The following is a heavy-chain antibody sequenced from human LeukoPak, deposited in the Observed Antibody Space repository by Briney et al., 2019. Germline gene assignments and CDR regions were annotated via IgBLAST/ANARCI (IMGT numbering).Heavy chain of an antibody. CDR1: GGSISSYY. CDR3: ARDYDILTGTKGNAFDI. J-gene: IGHJ3*02. V-gene: IGHV4-59*01. Sequence: SETLSLTCTVSGGSISSYYWSWIRQPPGKGLEWIGYIYYSGSTNYTPSLKSRVTISVDTSKNQFSLKLSSVTAADTAVYYCARDYDILTGTKGNAFDIWGQGTMVTVSS. D-gene: IGHD3-9*01. CDR2: IYYSGST.